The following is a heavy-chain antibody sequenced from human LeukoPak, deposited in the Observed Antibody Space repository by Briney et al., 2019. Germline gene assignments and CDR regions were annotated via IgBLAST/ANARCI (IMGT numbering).Heavy chain of an antibody. J-gene: IGHJ6*02. CDR3: AKDMEGSGWYEPVYYYYYGMDV. CDR2: ISWNSGSI. D-gene: IGHD6-19*01. CDR1: GFTFDDYA. V-gene: IGHV3-9*01. Sequence: PGGSLRLSCAASGFTFDDYAMHWVRQAPGKGLEWVSGISWNSGSIGYPDTVKGRFTISRDNAKNSLYLQMNSLRAEDTALYYCAKDMEGSGWYEPVYYYYYGMDVWGQGTTVTVSS.